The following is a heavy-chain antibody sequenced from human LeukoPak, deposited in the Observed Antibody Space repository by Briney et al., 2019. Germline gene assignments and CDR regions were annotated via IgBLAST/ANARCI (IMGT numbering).Heavy chain of an antibody. D-gene: IGHD1-20*01. CDR1: GDSISSYY. CDR3: ARVGITGTYNWFDP. J-gene: IGHJ5*02. V-gene: IGHV4-4*09. CDR2: IYTSGST. Sequence: SETLSLTCTVSGDSISSYYWCWIRQPPGKGRERIGYIYTSGSTNYNPSLKSRVTISVDTSKNQFSLQLNSVTPEDTAVYYCARVGITGTYNWFDPWGQGTLVTVSS.